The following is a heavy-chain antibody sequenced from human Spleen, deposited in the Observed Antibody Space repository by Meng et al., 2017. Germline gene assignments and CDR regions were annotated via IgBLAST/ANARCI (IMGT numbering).Heavy chain of an antibody. J-gene: IGHJ3*02. CDR3: ARGGLRWLQFSAAFDI. Sequence: GESLKISCAASGFTFSSYAMHWVRQAPGKGLEWVAVISYDGSNKYYADSVKGRFTISRDNSKNTLYLQMNSLRAEDTAVYYCARGGLRWLQFSAAFDIWGQGTMVTVSS. CDR1: GFTFSSYA. V-gene: IGHV3-30*04. CDR2: ISYDGSNK. D-gene: IGHD5-24*01.